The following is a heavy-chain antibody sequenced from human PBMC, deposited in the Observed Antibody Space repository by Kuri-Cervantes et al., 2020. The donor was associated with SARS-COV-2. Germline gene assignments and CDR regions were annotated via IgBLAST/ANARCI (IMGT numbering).Heavy chain of an antibody. CDR2: INPNSGST. J-gene: IGHJ6*02. V-gene: IGHV1-2*02. D-gene: IGHD2-2*02. CDR1: GYTFTSYD. CDR3: ARVGICSSTSCYRGGYYYYYGMDV. Sequence: ASVKVSCKASGYTFTSYDINWVRQAPGQGLEWMGWINPNSGSTNYAQKFQGRVTMTRDTSISTAYMELSRLRSDDTAVYYCARVGICSSTSCYRGGYYYYYGMDVWGQGTTVTVSS.